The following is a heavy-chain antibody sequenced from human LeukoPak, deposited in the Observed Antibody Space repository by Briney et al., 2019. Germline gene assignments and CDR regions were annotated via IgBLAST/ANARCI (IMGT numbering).Heavy chain of an antibody. J-gene: IGHJ4*02. D-gene: IGHD1-14*01. CDR2: IQYDETDK. CDR3: AKDQKLEPFHY. V-gene: IGHV3-30*02. Sequence: GGSLRLSCAASGFTFSTYGMHWARQAPGKGLEWVAFIQYDETDKFYADSVKGRFTISRDNSKSALYLQMNSLRTEDTAIYYCAKDQKLEPFHYWGQGTLVTVSS. CDR1: GFTFSTYG.